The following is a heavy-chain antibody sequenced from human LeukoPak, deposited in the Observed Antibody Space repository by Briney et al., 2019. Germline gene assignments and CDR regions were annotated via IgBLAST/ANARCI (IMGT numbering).Heavy chain of an antibody. Sequence: PSETLSLTCTVSGDSFSSVTDYWAWIRQPPGKGLEWIGYIYYSGSTNYNPSLKSRVTISVDTSKNQFSLKLSSVTAADTAVYYCASTPRRHSRGLNTRVRGAEPNWFDPWGQGTLVTVSS. D-gene: IGHD3-10*01. CDR3: ASTPRRHSRGLNTRVRGAEPNWFDP. J-gene: IGHJ5*02. V-gene: IGHV4-61*01. CDR1: GDSFSSVTDY. CDR2: IYYSGST.